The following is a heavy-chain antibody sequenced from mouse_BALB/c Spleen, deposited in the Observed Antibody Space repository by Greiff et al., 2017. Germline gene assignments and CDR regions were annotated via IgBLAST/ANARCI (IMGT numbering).Heavy chain of an antibody. CDR3: AVYYYGSNLCAY. V-gene: IGHV14-3*02. J-gene: IGHJ3*01. CDR2: IDPANGNT. D-gene: IGHD1-1*01. Sequence: VQLQQSGAELVKPGASVKLSCTASGFNIKDTYMHWVKQRPEQGLEWIGRIDPANGNTKYDPKFQGKATITADTSSNTAYLQLSSLTSEDTAVYYCAVYYYGSNLCAYWGQGTLVTVSA. CDR1: GFNIKDTY.